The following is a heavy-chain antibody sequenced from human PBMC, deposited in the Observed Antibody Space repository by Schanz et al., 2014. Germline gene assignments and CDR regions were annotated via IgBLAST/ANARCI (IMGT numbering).Heavy chain of an antibody. Sequence: VQLLESGGGLVQPGRSLRLSCAASGFMFSSYGMHWVRQAPGKGLEWVGVISYDGSKKSYADSVKGRFTMSRDNAKNSVFLQMNSLRPEDTAVYYCAKYRGYYRVSGSYRELEYWGQGTLVTVSS. CDR2: ISYDGSKK. J-gene: IGHJ4*02. D-gene: IGHD3-10*01. V-gene: IGHV3-30*18. CDR1: GFMFSSYG. CDR3: AKYRGYYRVSGSYRELEY.